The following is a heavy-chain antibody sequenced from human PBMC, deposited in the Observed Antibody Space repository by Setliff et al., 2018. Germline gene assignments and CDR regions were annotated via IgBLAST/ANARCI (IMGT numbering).Heavy chain of an antibody. J-gene: IGHJ6*02. D-gene: IGHD3-10*01. Sequence: LRLSCAGSKFTFSSYGMHWGRQVPGRGLEWLAYIQYDGSVQYYADSAKGRFTISRDNSKNTLFLQISSLRSDDTGVYFCAKDFAGHFYGSGAYRNYGVDVWGQGTTVTVSS. CDR2: IQYDGSVQ. CDR1: KFTFSSYG. V-gene: IGHV3-30*02. CDR3: AKDFAGHFYGSGAYRNYGVDV.